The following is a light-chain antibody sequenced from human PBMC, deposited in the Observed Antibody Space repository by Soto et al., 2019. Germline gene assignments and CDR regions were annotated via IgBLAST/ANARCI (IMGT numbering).Light chain of an antibody. CDR3: TSYSSGSTHVV. V-gene: IGLV2-14*03. CDR2: DVN. J-gene: IGLJ2*01. CDR1: SSDIGDYDY. Sequence: QSALTQPASVSGSPGQSITLSCTGTSSDIGDYDYVSWYQRHPGKVPKLIIYDVNNRPSGVSDRFSASKSGNTASLTISGLQAEDEADDYCTSYSSGSTHVVFGGGTKVTVL.